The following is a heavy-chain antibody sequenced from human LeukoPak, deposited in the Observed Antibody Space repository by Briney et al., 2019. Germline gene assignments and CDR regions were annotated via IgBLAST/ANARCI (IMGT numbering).Heavy chain of an antibody. J-gene: IGHJ6*03. CDR2: ISYDGSNK. V-gene: IGHV3-30-3*01. CDR3: AKEGITIFGVVIIDYYYYMDV. Sequence: GGSLRLSCAASGFTFDDYAMHWVRQAPGKGLEWVAVISYDGSNKYYADSVKGRFTISRDNSKNTLYMQMNSLRAEDTAVYYCAKEGITIFGVVIIDYYYYMDVWGKGTTVTVSS. D-gene: IGHD3-3*01. CDR1: GFTFDDYA.